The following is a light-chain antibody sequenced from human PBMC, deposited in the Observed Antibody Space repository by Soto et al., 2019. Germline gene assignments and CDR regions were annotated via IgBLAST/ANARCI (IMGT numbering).Light chain of an antibody. J-gene: IGKJ4*01. CDR2: DAS. CDR3: QQRNKWPPVT. Sequence: IVLTQSPATKTLSPGRRATLPCRASPSVSNSLAWYQHKPPQAPRLIXYDASNRATGVPTRFSGSGSATDFTPTISSLEPEDFAVYYCQQRNKWPPVTFGGGTKVDIK. CDR1: PSVSNS. V-gene: IGKV3-11*01.